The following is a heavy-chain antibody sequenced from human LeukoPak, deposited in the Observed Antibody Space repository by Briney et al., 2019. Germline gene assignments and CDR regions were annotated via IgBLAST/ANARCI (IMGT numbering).Heavy chain of an antibody. Sequence: PSETLSLTCTVSGVAISGSGDYWGWIRQPPGKGLEWIGSIYYSGNTYYNPSLKSRVTISVDTSKNQFSLKLSSVTAADTAVYYCARRRYCSSTSCDDAFDIWGQGTMVTVSS. CDR1: GVAISGSGDY. V-gene: IGHV4-39*01. D-gene: IGHD2-2*01. J-gene: IGHJ3*02. CDR3: ARRRYCSSTSCDDAFDI. CDR2: IYYSGNT.